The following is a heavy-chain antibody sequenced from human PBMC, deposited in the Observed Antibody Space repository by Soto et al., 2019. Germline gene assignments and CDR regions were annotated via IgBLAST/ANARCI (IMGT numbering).Heavy chain of an antibody. J-gene: IGHJ3*02. CDR3: ARVGVGDYYGSGSYLDAFDI. D-gene: IGHD3-10*01. Sequence: GGSLRLSCAASGFTVSSNYMSWVRQAPGKGLEWVSVIYSGGSTYYADSVKGRFTISRDNSKNTLYLQMNSLRAEDTAVYYCARVGVGDYYGSGSYLDAFDIWGQGTMVTVSS. CDR1: GFTVSSNY. CDR2: IYSGGST. V-gene: IGHV3-66*01.